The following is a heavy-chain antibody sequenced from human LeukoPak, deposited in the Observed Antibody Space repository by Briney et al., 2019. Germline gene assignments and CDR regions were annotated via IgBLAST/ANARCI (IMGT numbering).Heavy chain of an antibody. CDR1: GFTFSDYY. CDR2: ISSSSSNT. Sequence: GGSLRLSCAASGFTFSDYYMSWIRQAPGKGLEWVSYISSSSSNTNYADSVKGRFTISRDNARNSLFLQMNSLRAEDTAVYYCARGGIDSSLLFRAFDIWGQGTMVTVSS. V-gene: IGHV3-11*05. J-gene: IGHJ3*02. D-gene: IGHD3-22*01. CDR3: ARGGIDSSLLFRAFDI.